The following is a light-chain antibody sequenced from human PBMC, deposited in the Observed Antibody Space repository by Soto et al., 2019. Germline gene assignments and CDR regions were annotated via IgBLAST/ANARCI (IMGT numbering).Light chain of an antibody. V-gene: IGKV1-12*01. CDR1: QGISNW. J-gene: IGKJ1*01. CDR3: QQSYNIPRAT. Sequence: DIQMTQSPSSVSASVGDRVSITCRASQGISNWLAWYQQKPGRAPKLLIYAASSLQSGVPPRFSGSGSGTDFTLTISSLQPEDFATYFCQQSYNIPRATFGQGTKVEIK. CDR2: AAS.